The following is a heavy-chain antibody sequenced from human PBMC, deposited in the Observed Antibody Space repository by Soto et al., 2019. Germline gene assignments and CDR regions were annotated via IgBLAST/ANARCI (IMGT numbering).Heavy chain of an antibody. CDR2: INAGNGNT. Sequence: ASVKVSCKASGYTFTSYAMHWVRQAPGRRLEWMGWINAGNGNTKYSQKFQGRVTITRDTSASTAYMELSSLRSEDTAVYYCARDLRGYSYGYRPYYYYGMDVWGQGTTVTV. D-gene: IGHD5-18*01. CDR3: ARDLRGYSYGYRPYYYYGMDV. CDR1: GYTFTSYA. V-gene: IGHV1-3*01. J-gene: IGHJ6*02.